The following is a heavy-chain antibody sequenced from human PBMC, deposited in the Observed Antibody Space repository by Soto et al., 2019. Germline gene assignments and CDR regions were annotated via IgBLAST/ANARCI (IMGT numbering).Heavy chain of an antibody. CDR2: VGGGGHDP. J-gene: IGHJ5*02. D-gene: IGHD6-13*01. CDR3: ARDLLYSSSWANWLDP. Sequence: SLRLSCAASGFTFRMFAMSWVRQAPGKGLEWVSSVGGGGHDPYYADSVKGRFTISRDNSKNTLYLQMNSLRAEDTAVYYCARDLLYSSSWANWLDPWGQGTLVTVYS. CDR1: GFTFRMFA. V-gene: IGHV3-23*01.